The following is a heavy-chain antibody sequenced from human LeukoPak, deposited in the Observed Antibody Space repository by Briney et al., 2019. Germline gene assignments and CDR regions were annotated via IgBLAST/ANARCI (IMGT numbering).Heavy chain of an antibody. D-gene: IGHD4-17*01. CDR3: ARGLSLDHGDSQASHFDY. Sequence: SETLSLTCTVSVGSISTTSYYWGWIRQPPGKGLEWIGSIYYGGSTYYSPSLKSRVTISLDTSKHQFSLKLSSVTAADTAVYYCARGLSLDHGDSQASHFDYWGQGTLVTVSS. V-gene: IGHV4-39*07. J-gene: IGHJ4*02. CDR1: VGSISTTSYY. CDR2: IYYGGST.